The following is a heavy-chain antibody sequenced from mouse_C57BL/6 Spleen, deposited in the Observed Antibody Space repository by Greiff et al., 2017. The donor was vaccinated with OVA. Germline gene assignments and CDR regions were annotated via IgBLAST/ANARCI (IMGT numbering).Heavy chain of an antibody. CDR1: GFTFSSYA. V-gene: IGHV5-4*01. CDR2: ISDGGSYT. D-gene: IGHD3-2*02. Sequence: EVQGVESGGGLVKPGGSLKLSCAASGFTFSSYAMSWVRQTPEKRLEWVATISDGGSYTYYPDNVKGRFTISRDNAKNNLYLQMSHLKSEDTAMYYCARAGQLRLPDYFDYWGQGTTLTVSS. CDR3: ARAGQLRLPDYFDY. J-gene: IGHJ2*01.